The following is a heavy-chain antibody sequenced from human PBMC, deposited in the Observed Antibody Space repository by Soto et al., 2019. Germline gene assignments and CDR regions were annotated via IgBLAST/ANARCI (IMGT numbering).Heavy chain of an antibody. CDR1: GFTFSSYA. CDR3: AKDPNYYGSGSYHWFDP. J-gene: IGHJ5*02. CDR2: ISGSGGST. V-gene: IGHV3-23*01. Sequence: GGSLRLSCAASGFTFSSYAMSWVRQAPGKGLEWVSAISGSGGSTYYADSVKGRFTISRDNSKNTLYLQMNSLRAEDTAVYYCAKDPNYYGSGSYHWFDPWGQGTLVTVSS. D-gene: IGHD3-10*01.